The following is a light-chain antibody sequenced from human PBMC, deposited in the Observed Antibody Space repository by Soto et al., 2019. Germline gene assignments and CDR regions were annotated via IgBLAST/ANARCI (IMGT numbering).Light chain of an antibody. CDR2: NIL. CDR1: QSLSSN. CDR3: QHYSNWPPRYS. Sequence: IMLTQSPGTLSVSPGERASLSCRARQSLSSNVAWYQQKPGQAPRLLIYNILTRATGIPARFSGSGSGTEFTLTISSLQSEDFAVYFCQHYSNWPPRYSFGQGTKVDIK. V-gene: IGKV3-15*01. J-gene: IGKJ2*01.